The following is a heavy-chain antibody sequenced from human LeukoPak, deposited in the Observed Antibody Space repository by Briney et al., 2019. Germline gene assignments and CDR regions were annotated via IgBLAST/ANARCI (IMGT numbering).Heavy chain of an antibody. V-gene: IGHV5-51*01. CDR2: IYPGDSDT. D-gene: IGHD2-2*01. CDR3: ARPGYCSSTSCYYFDY. CDR1: GYSFTSHW. J-gene: IGHJ4*02. Sequence: GESLKISCKGSGYSFTSHWIGWVRQMPGKGLEWMGIIYPGDSDTRYSPSFQGQVTISADKSISTAYLQWSSLKASDTAMYYCARPGYCSSTSCYYFDYWGQGTLVTVSS.